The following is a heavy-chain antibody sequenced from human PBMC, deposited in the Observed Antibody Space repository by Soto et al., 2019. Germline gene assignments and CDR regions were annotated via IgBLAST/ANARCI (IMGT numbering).Heavy chain of an antibody. V-gene: IGHV4-34*01. Sequence: PSETLSLTCAVYGGSFSGYYWSWIRQPPGKGLEWIGEVNHSGSTNYNPSLKSRVTISVDTSKNQFSLKLSSVTAADTAVYYCARYGIAAAGGMDVWGQGTTVTVSS. D-gene: IGHD6-13*01. CDR3: ARYGIAAAGGMDV. CDR2: VNHSGST. J-gene: IGHJ6*02. CDR1: GGSFSGYY.